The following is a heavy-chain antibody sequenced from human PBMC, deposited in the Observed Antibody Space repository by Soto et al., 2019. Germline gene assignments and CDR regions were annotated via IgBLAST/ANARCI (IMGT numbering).Heavy chain of an antibody. Sequence: GASVKVSCKASGYTFTSYAMHWVRQAPGQRLEWMGWINAGNGNTKYSQKFQGRVTITRDTSASTAYMELSSLRSEDTAVYYCARERGLMGPRASEFDPWGQGTLVTVSS. CDR3: ARERGLMGPRASEFDP. J-gene: IGHJ5*02. CDR1: GYTFTSYA. D-gene: IGHD3-10*01. CDR2: INAGNGNT. V-gene: IGHV1-3*01.